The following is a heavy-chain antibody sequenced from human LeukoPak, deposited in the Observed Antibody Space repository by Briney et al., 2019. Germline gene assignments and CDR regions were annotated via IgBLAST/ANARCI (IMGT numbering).Heavy chain of an antibody. D-gene: IGHD2-8*02. J-gene: IGHJ4*02. V-gene: IGHV3-53*01. CDR2: IYSGGTT. CDR1: GFSVTRSY. CDR3: TRIGGSGLLYYFDS. Sequence: TGGSLRLSCAASGFSVTRSYMSWVRQAPGKGLEWVSVIYSGGTTYYADSVNGRFTISRDTSKNTLYLQMNSLRDEDSAVYFCTRIGGSGLLYYFDSWGQGTLVTVSS.